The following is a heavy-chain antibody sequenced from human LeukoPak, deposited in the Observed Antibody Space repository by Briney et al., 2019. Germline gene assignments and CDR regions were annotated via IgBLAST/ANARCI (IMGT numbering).Heavy chain of an antibody. V-gene: IGHV1-69*04. CDR3: AYPGIAAAGRLGY. J-gene: IGHJ4*02. CDR2: IIPILGIA. Sequence: ASVKVSCKASGDTFSSYAISWVRQAPGQGLEWMGRIIPILGIANYAQKFQGRVTITADKSTSTAYMELSSLRSEDTAVYYCAYPGIAAAGRLGYWGQGTLVTVSS. D-gene: IGHD6-13*01. CDR1: GDTFSSYA.